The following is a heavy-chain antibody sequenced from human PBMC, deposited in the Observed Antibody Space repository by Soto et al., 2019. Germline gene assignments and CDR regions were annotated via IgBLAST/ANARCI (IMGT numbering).Heavy chain of an antibody. J-gene: IGHJ4*02. CDR2: IKEDGSEK. D-gene: IGHD3-10*01. Sequence: EVQLVESGGDLVQPGGSLRLSCAVSGFTFSHYWMTWVRQAPGKGLEWVANIKEDGSEKNYVDSVTGRFTISRDNAKNSLYLQMNSLRAEDTAVYYCARSGSEVDYWGQGTLVIVSS. CDR1: GFTFSHYW. V-gene: IGHV3-7*01. CDR3: ARSGSEVDY.